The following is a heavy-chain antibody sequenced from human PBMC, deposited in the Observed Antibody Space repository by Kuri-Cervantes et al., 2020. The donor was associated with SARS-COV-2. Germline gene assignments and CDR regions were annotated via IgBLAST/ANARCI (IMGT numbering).Heavy chain of an antibody. V-gene: IGHV3-30*03. CDR3: ARDLSGRFDP. D-gene: IGHD5/OR15-5a*01. J-gene: IGHJ5*02. Sequence: GESLKISCAASGFTFSSYGVHWVRQAPGKGLEWVAVISYDGSNKYYADSVKGRFTISRDNSKNALYLQMNSLRAEDTAVYYCARDLSGRFDPWGQGTLVTVSS. CDR1: GFTFSSYG. CDR2: ISYDGSNK.